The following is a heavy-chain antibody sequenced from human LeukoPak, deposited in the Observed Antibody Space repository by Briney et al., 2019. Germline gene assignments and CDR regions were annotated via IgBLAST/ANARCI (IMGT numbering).Heavy chain of an antibody. CDR1: GYTLTELS. V-gene: IGHV1-24*01. CDR3: ATSSSGWQSGSYYYYGMDV. Sequence: GGSVKVSCKVSGYTLTELSMPWVRQAPGKGLEWMGGFDPEDGETIYAQKFQGRVTMTEDTSTDTAYMELSSLRSEDTAVYYCATSSSGWQSGSYYYYGMDVWGQGTTVTVSS. J-gene: IGHJ6*02. D-gene: IGHD6-19*01. CDR2: FDPEDGET.